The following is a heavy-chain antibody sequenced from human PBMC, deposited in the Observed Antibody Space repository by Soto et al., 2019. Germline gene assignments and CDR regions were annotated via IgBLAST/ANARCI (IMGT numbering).Heavy chain of an antibody. CDR3: AMTSTSGTRFDY. Sequence: QVQLQESGPGLVKPSGTLSLTCAVSGGSISTSNWWSWVRQPPGKGLEWIGEVYHSGSTNYNPSCKSRVAMSVDKTKNQFSLKLKSVTAADTALYYCAMTSTSGTRFDYWGQGSLVTVAS. CDR1: GGSISTSNW. V-gene: IGHV4-4*02. D-gene: IGHD1-1*01. CDR2: VYHSGST. J-gene: IGHJ4*02.